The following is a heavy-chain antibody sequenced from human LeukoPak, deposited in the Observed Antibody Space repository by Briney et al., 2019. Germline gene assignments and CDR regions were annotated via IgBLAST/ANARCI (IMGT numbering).Heavy chain of an antibody. CDR3: ASFQEWELYGMDV. D-gene: IGHD1-26*01. Sequence: GGSLRLSCAASGFTFSSYDIHWVRQAPGKGLEWVSYISSSSSTIYYADSVKGRFTISRDNAKNSLYLQMNSLRDEDTAVYYCASFQEWELYGMDVWGQGTTVTVSS. CDR2: ISSSSSTI. V-gene: IGHV3-48*02. J-gene: IGHJ6*02. CDR1: GFTFSSYD.